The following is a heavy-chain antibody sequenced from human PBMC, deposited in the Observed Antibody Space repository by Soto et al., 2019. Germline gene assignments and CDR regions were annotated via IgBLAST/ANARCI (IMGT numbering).Heavy chain of an antibody. Sequence: GASVKVSCKASGGTFSSYAISWVRQAPGQGLEWMGGIIPIFGTANYAQKFQGRVTITADESTSTAYMELSSLRSEDTAVYYCARDSLNLFDWSSQYYFDYWGQGTLVTVSS. CDR2: IIPIFGTA. CDR1: GGTFSSYA. D-gene: IGHD3-9*01. CDR3: ARDSLNLFDWSSQYYFDY. V-gene: IGHV1-69*13. J-gene: IGHJ4*02.